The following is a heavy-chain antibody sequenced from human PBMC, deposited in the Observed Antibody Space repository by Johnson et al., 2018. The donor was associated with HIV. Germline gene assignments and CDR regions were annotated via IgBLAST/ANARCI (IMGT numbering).Heavy chain of an antibody. CDR2: IKSKTDGGTT. CDR1: GFTFSNAW. J-gene: IGHJ3*02. CDR3: TTDGWELPYAFDI. V-gene: IGHV3-15*01. D-gene: IGHD1-26*01. Sequence: VQLLESGGGLVKPGGSLRLSCAASGFTFSNAWMSWVRQAPGKGLEWVGRIKSKTDGGTTDYAAPVKGRFTISRDDSKNTLYLQMNSLKTEDTAVYYCTTDGWELPYAFDIWGQGTMVTVSS.